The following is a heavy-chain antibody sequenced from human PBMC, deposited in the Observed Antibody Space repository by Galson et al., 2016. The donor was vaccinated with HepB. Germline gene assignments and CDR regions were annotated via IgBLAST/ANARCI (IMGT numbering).Heavy chain of an antibody. Sequence: LRLSCAASGFTFSSYGMHWVRRAPGKGLEWVSYISSSGSTIYYADSVKGRFTISRDNAKNSLYLQMNSLRAEDTAVYYCAREFALEMGGDYWGQGTLVTVSS. CDR1: GFTFSSYG. CDR2: ISSSGSTI. CDR3: AREFALEMGGDY. V-gene: IGHV3-48*03. D-gene: IGHD5-24*01. J-gene: IGHJ4*02.